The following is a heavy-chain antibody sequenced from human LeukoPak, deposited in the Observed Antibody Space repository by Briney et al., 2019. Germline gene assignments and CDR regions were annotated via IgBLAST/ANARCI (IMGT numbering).Heavy chain of an antibody. V-gene: IGHV3-7*01. J-gene: IGHJ3*02. D-gene: IGHD3-22*01. CDR3: ARLYYYDSSGVAFDI. Sequence: GGSLRLSCAASGFSFSNSWMNWVRQAPGQGLEWVANINPDGSRGCYVDSVRGRFTISRDNAKNSLYLQMNSLRDEDTAVYYCARLYYYDSSGVAFDIWSQGTMVTVSS. CDR1: GFSFSNSW. CDR2: INPDGSRG.